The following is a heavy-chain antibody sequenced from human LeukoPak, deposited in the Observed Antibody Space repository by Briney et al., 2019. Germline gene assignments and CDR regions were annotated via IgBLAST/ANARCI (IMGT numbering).Heavy chain of an antibody. V-gene: IGHV4-59*01. Sequence: SETLSLTCTVSGGSISSYYWSWIRQPPGKGLEWIGYIYYSGSTNYNPSLKSRVTISVDTSKNQFSLKLSSVTAADTAVYYCARDEYYYDSSGPYYYGMDVWGQGTTATVSS. CDR3: ARDEYYYDSSGPYYYGMDV. CDR1: GGSISSYY. CDR2: IYYSGST. D-gene: IGHD3-22*01. J-gene: IGHJ6*02.